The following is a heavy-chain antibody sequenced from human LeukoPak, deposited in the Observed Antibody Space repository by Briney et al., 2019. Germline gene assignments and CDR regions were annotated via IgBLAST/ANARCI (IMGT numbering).Heavy chain of an antibody. D-gene: IGHD3-16*02. Sequence: PSETLSLTCAVYGGSFSGYYWSWIRQPPGKGLEWIGEINHSGSTNYNPSLKSRVTISVDTSKNQFSLKLSSATAADTAVYYCARRDYVWGSYRPFDYWGQGTLVTVSS. CDR1: GGSFSGYY. CDR3: ARRDYVWGSYRPFDY. J-gene: IGHJ4*02. CDR2: INHSGST. V-gene: IGHV4-34*01.